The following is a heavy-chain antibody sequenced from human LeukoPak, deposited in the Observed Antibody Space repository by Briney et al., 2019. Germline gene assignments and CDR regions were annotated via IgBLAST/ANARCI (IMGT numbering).Heavy chain of an antibody. CDR3: ARDLEYSTSGERFDN. CDR1: GGTFSSYA. D-gene: IGHD3-3*01. CDR2: IIPIFGTA. V-gene: IGHV1-69*05. J-gene: IGHJ4*02. Sequence: ASVKVSCKASGGTFSSYAISWVRQAPGQGLEWMGGIIPIFGTANYAQKFQGRVTITTDESTSTAYMELRSLRSEDTAVYYCARDLEYSTSGERFDNWGQGTLVTVSS.